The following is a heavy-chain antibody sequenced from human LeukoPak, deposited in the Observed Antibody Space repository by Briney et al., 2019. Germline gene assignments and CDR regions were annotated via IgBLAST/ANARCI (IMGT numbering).Heavy chain of an antibody. CDR3: ARVAWQLAWYFDL. CDR2: IYNGGII. V-gene: IGHV4-4*07. J-gene: IGHJ2*01. D-gene: IGHD6-6*01. Sequence: SETLSLTCTVSGDSISRYYWSWIRQPAGKGLEWIGRIYNGGIITYNPSLKSRVTMSIDTSNNQFSLRLRFVTAADTAVYYCARVAWQLAWYFDLWGRGTLVTVSS. CDR1: GDSISRYY.